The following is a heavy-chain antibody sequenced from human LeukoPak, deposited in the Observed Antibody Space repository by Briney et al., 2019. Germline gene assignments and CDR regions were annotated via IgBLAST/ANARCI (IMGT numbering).Heavy chain of an antibody. CDR1: GGSISSSSYY. CDR3: ARRVVRGVPGTIWFDP. V-gene: IGHV4-39*01. D-gene: IGHD3-10*01. CDR2: IYYSGST. J-gene: IGHJ5*02. Sequence: SETLSLTCTVSGGSISSSSYYWGWIRQPPGKGLEWIGSIYYSGSTYYNPSLKSRVTISVDTSKNQFSLKLSSVTAADTAVYYCARRVVRGVPGTIWFDPWGQGTLVTVSS.